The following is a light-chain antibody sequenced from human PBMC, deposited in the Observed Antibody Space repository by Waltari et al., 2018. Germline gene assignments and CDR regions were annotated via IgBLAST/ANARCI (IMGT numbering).Light chain of an antibody. CDR2: AAS. CDR1: QGINSW. Sequence: DIQMTQSPSSVSASVGDRVTITCRASQGINSWLAWYQQKPGKAPKHLIYAASHLQSGVPSRCSGSGSGTDFTRTISSLQPEDFATYYCQQANSFPSTFGPGTKVDIK. J-gene: IGKJ3*01. CDR3: QQANSFPST. V-gene: IGKV1D-12*01.